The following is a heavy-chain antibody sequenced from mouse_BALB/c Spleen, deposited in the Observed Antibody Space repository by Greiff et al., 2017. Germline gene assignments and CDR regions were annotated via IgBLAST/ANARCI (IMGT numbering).Heavy chain of an antibody. J-gene: IGHJ2*01. CDR3: ARVDFDY. CDR1: GYTFTSYN. Sequence: QVQLKQPGAELVKPGASVKMSCKASGYTFTSYNMHWVKQTPGQGLEWIGAIYPGNGDTSYNQKFKGKATLTADKSSSTAYMQLSSLTSEDSAVYYCARVDFDYWGQGTTLTVSS. CDR2: IYPGNGDT. V-gene: IGHV1-12*01.